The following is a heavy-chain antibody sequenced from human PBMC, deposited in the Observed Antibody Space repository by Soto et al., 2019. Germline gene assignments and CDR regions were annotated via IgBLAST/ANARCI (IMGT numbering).Heavy chain of an antibody. V-gene: IGHV3-33*01. D-gene: IGHD6-13*01. CDR1: GFTFSSYG. J-gene: IGHJ6*02. CDR2: LWYDGSNK. CDR3: ARDSEAAPQGMDV. Sequence: QVQLVESGGGVVQPGRSLRLSCAASGFTFSSYGMHWVRQAPGKGLEWVAVLWYDGSNKYYADSVKGRFTISRDNSKNTLYLQMNSLRAEDTAVYYCARDSEAAPQGMDVWGQGTTVTVSS.